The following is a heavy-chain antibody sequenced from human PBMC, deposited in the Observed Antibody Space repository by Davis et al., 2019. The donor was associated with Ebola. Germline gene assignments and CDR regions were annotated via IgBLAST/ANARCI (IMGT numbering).Heavy chain of an antibody. D-gene: IGHD2-15*01. Sequence: MPSETLSLTCAISGDSVSSNSAAWNWIRQSPSRGLEWLGRTYYRFKWYNDYAVSVKSRITINPDTSKNQFSLQLNSVTPEDTAVYYCARESSYCSGGSCYAFDYWGQGTLVTVSS. V-gene: IGHV6-1*01. CDR3: ARESSYCSGGSCYAFDY. CDR2: TYYRFKWYN. J-gene: IGHJ4*02. CDR1: GDSVSSNSAA.